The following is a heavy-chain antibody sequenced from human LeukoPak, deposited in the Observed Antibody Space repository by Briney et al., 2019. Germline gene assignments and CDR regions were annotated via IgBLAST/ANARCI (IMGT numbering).Heavy chain of an antibody. D-gene: IGHD1-26*01. J-gene: IGHJ4*02. V-gene: IGHV3-48*01. CDR3: ASFPWDLRPT. CDR2: ITSTSDTI. CDR1: GFPFSTHS. Sequence: PGGSLRLSCVTSGFPFSTHSMNWVRQAPGKGLEWLSYITSTSDTIYYADSVKGRFTISRDNAKNSLYLQMNSLRAEDTAVYYCASFPWDLRPTWGQGTLVSVAS.